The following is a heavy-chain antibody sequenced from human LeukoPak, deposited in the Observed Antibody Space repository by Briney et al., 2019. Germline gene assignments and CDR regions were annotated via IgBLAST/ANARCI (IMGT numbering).Heavy chain of an antibody. CDR1: GGTFSSYA. J-gene: IGHJ5*02. CDR3: ARDELTPDIVPTLDP. V-gene: IGHV1-69*04. CDR2: IIPIFGIA. Sequence: SVKVSCKASGGTFSSYAISWVRRAPGQGLEWMGRIIPIFGIANYAQKFQGRVTITADKSTSTAYMELSSLRSEDTAVYYCARDELTPDIVPTLDPWGQGTLVTVSS. D-gene: IGHD2-15*01.